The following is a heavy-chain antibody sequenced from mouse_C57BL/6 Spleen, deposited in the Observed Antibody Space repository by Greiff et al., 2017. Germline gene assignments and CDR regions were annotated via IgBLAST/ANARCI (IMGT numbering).Heavy chain of an antibody. J-gene: IGHJ3*01. V-gene: IGHV5-9*01. D-gene: IGHD2-4*01. CDR3: ARLGYDYAFAY. CDR1: GFTFSSYT. Sequence: EVQRVESGGGLVKPGGSLKLSCAASGFTFSSYTMSWVRQTPEKRLEWVATISGGGGNTYYPDSVKGRFTISRDNAKNTLYLQMSSLRSEDTALYYCARLGYDYAFAYWGQGTLVTVSA. CDR2: ISGGGGNT.